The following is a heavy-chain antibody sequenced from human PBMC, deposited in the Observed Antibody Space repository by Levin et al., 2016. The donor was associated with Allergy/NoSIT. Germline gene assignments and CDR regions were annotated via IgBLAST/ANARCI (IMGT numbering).Heavy chain of an antibody. D-gene: IGHD1-26*01. V-gene: IGHV3-23*01. CDR3: AKDGGWDLLAEGHYFGLDV. Sequence: GGSLRLSCAASGFTFSSYAMSWVRQVPGKGLEWVSAINGRDTSTYYADSVRGRFTISRDNSKNTLYLHMDSLRAEDTALYYCAKDGGWDLLAEGHYFGLDVWGQGTTVTVSS. CDR2: INGRDTST. CDR1: GFTFSSYA. J-gene: IGHJ6*02.